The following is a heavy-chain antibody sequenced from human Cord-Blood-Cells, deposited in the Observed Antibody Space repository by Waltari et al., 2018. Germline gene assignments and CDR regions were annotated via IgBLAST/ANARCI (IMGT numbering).Heavy chain of an antibody. V-gene: IGHV3-7*01. CDR2: IKQDGSEK. Sequence: VQLVESGGGLVQPGGSLRLSCAASGFTFSSSWTSWVRQAPGKGLEWVANIKQDGSEKYYVDSVKGRFTISRDNAKNSLYLQMNSLRAEDTAVYYCAREGVVGGGFDYWGQGTLVTVSS. J-gene: IGHJ4*02. CDR3: AREGVVGGGFDY. CDR1: GFTFSSSW. D-gene: IGHD3-16*01.